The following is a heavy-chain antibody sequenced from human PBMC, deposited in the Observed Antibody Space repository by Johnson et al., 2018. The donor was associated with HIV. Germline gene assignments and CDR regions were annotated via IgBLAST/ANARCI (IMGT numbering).Heavy chain of an antibody. V-gene: IGHV3-33*06. CDR3: AKDLRLRYYYDSSGYAHAFDI. CDR2: IWYDGSNK. D-gene: IGHD3-22*01. Sequence: QVQLVESGGGVVQPGRSLRLSCAASGFTFSSYGMHWVRQAPGKGLEWVAVIWYDGSNKYYADSVQGRFTISRDNSKNTLYLQMNSLRAEDTVVYYCAKDLRLRYYYDSSGYAHAFDIWGQGTMVTVSS. J-gene: IGHJ3*02. CDR1: GFTFSSYG.